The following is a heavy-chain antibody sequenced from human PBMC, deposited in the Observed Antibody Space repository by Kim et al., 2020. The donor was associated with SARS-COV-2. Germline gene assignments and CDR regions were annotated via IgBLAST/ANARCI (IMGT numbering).Heavy chain of an antibody. CDR2: INPSGGST. V-gene: IGHV1-46*01. CDR3: ARDLGGILTRKRWFDY. D-gene: IGHD3-9*01. J-gene: IGHJ4*02. Sequence: ASVKVSCKASGYTFTSYYMHWVRQAPGQGLEWMGIINPSGGSTSYAQKFQGRVTMTRDTSTSTVYMELSSLRSEDTAVYYCARDLGGILTRKRWFDYWGQGTLVTVSS. CDR1: GYTFTSYY.